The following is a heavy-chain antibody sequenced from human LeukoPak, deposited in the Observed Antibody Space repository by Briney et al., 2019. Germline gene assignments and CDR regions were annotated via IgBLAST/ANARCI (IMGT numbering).Heavy chain of an antibody. CDR2: INHSGST. D-gene: IGHD1-26*01. CDR1: GGTFSGYY. V-gene: IGHV4-34*01. Sequence: PSETLSLTCAVYGGTFSGYYWSWIRQPPGKGLEWIGEINHSGSTNYNPSLESRVTISVDTYKNQFSLKLSSVTAADTAVHYCARGGPTRRGACDIWDQG. J-gene: IGHJ3*02. CDR3: ARGGPTRRGACDI.